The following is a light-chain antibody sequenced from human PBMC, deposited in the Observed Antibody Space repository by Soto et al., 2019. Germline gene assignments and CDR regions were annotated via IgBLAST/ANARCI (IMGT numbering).Light chain of an antibody. Sequence: QSALTQPASVSGSPGQSITISCTGTSSDVGGYNFVSWYQHHPGKVPKLIIYDVNNRPSGVSHRFSGSKSDNTASLTISGIKAEDADDSYCTSYTSSSTLYVFGNGTKLTVL. CDR2: DVN. V-gene: IGLV2-14*03. CDR3: TSYTSSSTLYV. J-gene: IGLJ1*01. CDR1: SSDVGGYNF.